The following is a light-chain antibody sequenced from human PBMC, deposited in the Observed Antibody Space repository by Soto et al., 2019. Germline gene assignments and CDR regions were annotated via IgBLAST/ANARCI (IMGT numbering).Light chain of an antibody. Sequence: ENGLTQSPGTLSLSPGERATLSCRASQSVGNDFLAWYQHKPGQAPRRLIYGASNRATGIPARFSGSGSGTDFTLTISRLEPEDLAVYYCHQYASSPRTFGQGTKVEIK. CDR1: QSVGNDF. J-gene: IGKJ1*01. CDR2: GAS. CDR3: HQYASSPRT. V-gene: IGKV3-20*01.